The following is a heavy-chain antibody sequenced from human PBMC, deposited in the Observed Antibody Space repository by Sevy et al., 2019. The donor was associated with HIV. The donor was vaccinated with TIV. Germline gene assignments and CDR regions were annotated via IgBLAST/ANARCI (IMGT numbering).Heavy chain of an antibody. Sequence: GESLKISCAASGFTFSSSSMTWVRQAPGKGLEWVATISQGGSEEYYVDSVKGRFTISRDNAKNSLYLQMNSLSAVDTAVYFCARFVSLGYWRQGTLVTVSS. CDR1: GFTFSSSS. V-gene: IGHV3-7*01. D-gene: IGHD6-13*01. CDR3: ARFVSLGY. CDR2: ISQGGSEE. J-gene: IGHJ4*02.